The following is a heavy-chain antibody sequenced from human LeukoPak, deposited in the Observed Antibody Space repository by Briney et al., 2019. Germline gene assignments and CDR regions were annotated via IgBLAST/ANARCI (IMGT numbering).Heavy chain of an antibody. CDR1: GGTFSSYA. V-gene: IGHV1-69*13. Sequence: SVKVSCKASGGTFSSYAISWVRQAPGQGLEWMGGISPIFGTANYAQKFQGRVTVTADESTSTAYMELSSLRSEDTAVYYCAREGYCSSTSCYSAFDIWGQGTMVTVSS. CDR2: ISPIFGTA. D-gene: IGHD2-2*01. CDR3: AREGYCSSTSCYSAFDI. J-gene: IGHJ3*02.